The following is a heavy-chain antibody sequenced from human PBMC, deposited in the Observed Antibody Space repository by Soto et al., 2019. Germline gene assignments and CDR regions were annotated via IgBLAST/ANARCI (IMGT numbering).Heavy chain of an antibody. V-gene: IGHV3-66*01. J-gene: IGHJ4*02. D-gene: IGHD4-17*01. Sequence: GGSLRLSCAASGFTVSSNYMSWVRQAPGKGLEWVSVIYSGGSTYYADSVKGRLTISRDNSKNTLYLQMNSLRAEDTAVYYCARWGTTVTTGFDYWGQGTLVTVSS. CDR2: IYSGGST. CDR1: GFTVSSNY. CDR3: ARWGTTVTTGFDY.